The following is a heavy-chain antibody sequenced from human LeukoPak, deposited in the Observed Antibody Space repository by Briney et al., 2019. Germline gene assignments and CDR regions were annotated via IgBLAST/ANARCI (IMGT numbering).Heavy chain of an antibody. D-gene: IGHD4-11*01. Sequence: SETLSLTCTVSGGSISSYYWSWIRQPPGKGLEWIGYIYYRGSTNYNPSLKSRVTISVDTSKNQFSLKLSSVTAADTAVYYCASLQSLGYWGQGTLVTVSS. V-gene: IGHV4-59*01. CDR1: GGSISSYY. CDR3: ASLQSLGY. J-gene: IGHJ4*02. CDR2: IYYRGST.